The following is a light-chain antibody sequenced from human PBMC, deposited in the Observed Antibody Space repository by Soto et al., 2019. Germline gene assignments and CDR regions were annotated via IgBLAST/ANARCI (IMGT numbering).Light chain of an antibody. CDR1: QSVSSSY. CDR2: DSS. J-gene: IGKJ1*01. Sequence: EIVLTQSPGTLSLSPGERATLSCRASQSVSSSYLAWYQLKPGQAPRLLIHDSSDRATGIPDRFSGSGSGTDFTLTISRLEPEDFAVYYCQQYDSSWTFGQGTKVDIK. V-gene: IGKV3-20*01. CDR3: QQYDSSWT.